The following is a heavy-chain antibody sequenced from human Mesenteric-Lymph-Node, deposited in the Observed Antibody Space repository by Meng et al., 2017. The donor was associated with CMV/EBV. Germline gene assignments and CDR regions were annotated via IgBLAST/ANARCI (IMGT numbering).Heavy chain of an antibody. J-gene: IGHJ2*01. D-gene: IGHD3-10*01. V-gene: IGHV4-34*01. CDR3: ARSFTGSPRYFDL. CDR2: INRGGTT. CDR1: GGSFSDYF. Sequence: TCAVYGGSFSDYFWSWIRQPSEKGLEWIGEINRGGTTNYKPSLKSRVTMSIDTSKNQFSLKLSSVTAADTAVYYCARSFTGSPRYFDLWGRGTLVTVSS.